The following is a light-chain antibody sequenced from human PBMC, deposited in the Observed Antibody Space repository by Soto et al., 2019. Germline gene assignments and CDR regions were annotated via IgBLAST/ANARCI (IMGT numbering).Light chain of an antibody. Sequence: EIVMTQSPAILSVSPGERATLSCRVSQSVSSNLAWYQQKPGQAPRLLIYDASSRATGIPARFSGSRSGAEFTPTINSLQSEDFAVYYCQPYNNWPLTFGGGTKVDIK. CDR2: DAS. J-gene: IGKJ4*01. CDR3: QPYNNWPLT. CDR1: QSVSSN. V-gene: IGKV3-15*01.